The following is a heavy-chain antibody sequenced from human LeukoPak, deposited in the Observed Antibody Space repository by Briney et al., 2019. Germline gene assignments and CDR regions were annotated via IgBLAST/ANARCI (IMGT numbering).Heavy chain of an antibody. CDR3: ARARFSGSYGDAFDI. Sequence: SVKVSCKASGGTFSSYAISWVRQAPGQGLEWMGRIIPILGIANYAQKFQGRVTITADKSTSTAYMELSSLRSEDTAVYYCARARFSGSYGDAFDIWGQGTMVTVSS. J-gene: IGHJ3*02. D-gene: IGHD1-26*01. V-gene: IGHV1-69*04. CDR1: GGTFSSYA. CDR2: IIPILGIA.